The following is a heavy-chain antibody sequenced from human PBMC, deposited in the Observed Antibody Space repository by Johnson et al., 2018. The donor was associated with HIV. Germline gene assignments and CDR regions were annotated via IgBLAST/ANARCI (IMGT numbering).Heavy chain of an antibody. V-gene: IGHV3-30*02. CDR1: GFTFSNYG. D-gene: IGHD3-10*01. Sequence: QVQLVESGGGVVQSGGSLRLSCTASGFTFSNYGIHWVRQTPGKGLEWVAFIRSDESNKYYADSVKGRFTISRDNAKNTLYLQLDSLGAEDTAVYYCARVQLLADDVFNIWGQGTMVTVSS. CDR2: IRSDESNK. J-gene: IGHJ3*02. CDR3: ARVQLLADDVFNI.